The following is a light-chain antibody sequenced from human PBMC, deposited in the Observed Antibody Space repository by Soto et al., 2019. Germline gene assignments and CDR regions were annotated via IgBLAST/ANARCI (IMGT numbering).Light chain of an antibody. CDR3: SSYTSSGTLV. V-gene: IGLV2-14*01. Sequence: QSALTQPASVSGSPGQSITISCTGTSIDVGGYDYVSWYQQPPGKAPKLMIYDVSNWPSGVSNRFSGSKSGNTASLTISGLQAEDEADYYCSSYTSSGTLVFGTGTKVTVL. CDR2: DVS. J-gene: IGLJ1*01. CDR1: SIDVGGYDY.